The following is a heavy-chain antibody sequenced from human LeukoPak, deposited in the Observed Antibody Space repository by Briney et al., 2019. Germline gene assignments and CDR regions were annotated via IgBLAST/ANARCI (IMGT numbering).Heavy chain of an antibody. CDR3: AKERGYGYNHIDY. CDR1: GFTVSSNY. CDR2: IYSGGST. D-gene: IGHD5-24*01. J-gene: IGHJ4*02. Sequence: GGSLRLSCAASGFTVSSNYMSWVRQAPGKGLEWVSVIYSGGSTYYADSVKGRFTISRDNSKNTLYLQMNSLRAEDTAVYYCAKERGYGYNHIDYWGQGTLVTVSS. V-gene: IGHV3-66*01.